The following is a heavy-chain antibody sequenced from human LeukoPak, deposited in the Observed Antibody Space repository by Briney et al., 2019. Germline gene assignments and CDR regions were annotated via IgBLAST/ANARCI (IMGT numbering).Heavy chain of an antibody. J-gene: IGHJ4*02. CDR3: AKDLGRYRNNFFDY. Sequence: PGGSLRLSCAASGFTFSSIAMSWVCQAPDKGLEWVSTISGSGGGTYYADSVKGRFTISRDDSKNTLYLQMNSLRADDTAVYYCAKDLGRYRNNFFDYWGQGNLVTVSS. V-gene: IGHV3-23*01. CDR1: GFTFSSIA. D-gene: IGHD1-26*01. CDR2: ISGSGGGT.